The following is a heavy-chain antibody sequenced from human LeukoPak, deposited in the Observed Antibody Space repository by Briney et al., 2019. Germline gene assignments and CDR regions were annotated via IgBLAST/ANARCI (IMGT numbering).Heavy chain of an antibody. CDR2: ISYDGSNK. Sequence: PGGSLRLSCAASGFTFSSYGMHWVRQAPGKGLEWVAVISYDGSNKYYADSVKGRFTISRDNSKNTLYLQMNSLRAEDTAVYYCAKALDSDGYNSYFDYWGQGTLVTVSS. V-gene: IGHV3-30*18. CDR3: AKALDSDGYNSYFDY. D-gene: IGHD5-24*01. CDR1: GFTFSSYG. J-gene: IGHJ4*02.